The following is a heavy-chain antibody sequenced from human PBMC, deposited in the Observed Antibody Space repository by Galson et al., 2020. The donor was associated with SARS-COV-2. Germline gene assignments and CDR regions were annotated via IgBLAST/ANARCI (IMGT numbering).Heavy chain of an antibody. CDR1: GFTFSDYA. Sequence: GGSLRLSCSASGFTFSDYAMHWVRQAPGKGLAYVSAMSSNGGTSFYIDSLNGRFTMSRDNSKNTFYLQMTGLRLEDTAIYYCLAYSSTRHNFWGQGTLVTVSS. V-gene: IGHV3-64D*09. CDR3: LAYSSTRHNF. D-gene: IGHD2-2*01. CDR2: MSSNGGTS. J-gene: IGHJ4*02.